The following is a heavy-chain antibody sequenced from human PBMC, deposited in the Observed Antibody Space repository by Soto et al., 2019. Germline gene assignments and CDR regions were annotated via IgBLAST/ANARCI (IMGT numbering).Heavy chain of an antibody. Sequence: GGSLRLSCAASGFTFSNYAMTWVCQAPVKGLEWVSTISGSGGTTYYAASVKGRFTISRDNSKNTLYLLMSSLRADDTAVYYCAKTTVNYYYYYGMDVWGQGTTVTVSS. J-gene: IGHJ6*02. D-gene: IGHD4-4*01. CDR3: AKTTVNYYYYYGMDV. V-gene: IGHV3-23*01. CDR2: ISGSGGTT. CDR1: GFTFSNYA.